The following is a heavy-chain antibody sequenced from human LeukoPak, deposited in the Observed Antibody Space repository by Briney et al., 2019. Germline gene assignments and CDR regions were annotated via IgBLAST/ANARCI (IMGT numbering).Heavy chain of an antibody. V-gene: IGHV3-11*01. CDR1: GIMFSDHY. CDR3: ASEFFDWLPPDY. Sequence: GGSLRLSCAASGIMFSDHYMSWIRQAPGKGLEWFSYISVSGSSIYYADSVKGRFTISRDNAKNSLYLQMNSLRAEDTAVYYCASEFFDWLPPDYWGQGTLVTVSS. D-gene: IGHD3/OR15-3a*01. J-gene: IGHJ4*02. CDR2: ISVSGSSI.